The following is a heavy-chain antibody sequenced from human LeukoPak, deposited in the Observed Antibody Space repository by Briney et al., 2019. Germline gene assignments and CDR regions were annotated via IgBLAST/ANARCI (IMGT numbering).Heavy chain of an antibody. V-gene: IGHV4-38-2*01. D-gene: IGHD3-10*01. J-gene: IGHJ4*02. CDR1: GYFINSGYY. CDR3: ARGGYGSGDY. CDR2: INHSGST. Sequence: SETLSLTCAVSGYFINSGYYWGWIRQPPGTGLEWIGSINHSGSTYYNPSLKSRVTISIDTSKNQFSLRLSSVTAADTAVYYCARGGYGSGDYWGQGTLVTVSS.